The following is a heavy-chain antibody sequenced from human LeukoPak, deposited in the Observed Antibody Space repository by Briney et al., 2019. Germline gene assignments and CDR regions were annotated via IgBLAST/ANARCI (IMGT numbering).Heavy chain of an antibody. D-gene: IGHD7-27*01. Sequence: GGSLRLSCAASGFTVSSNYMSWVRQAPGKGLEWVSVIYSGGSTYCADSVKGRFTISRDNSKNTLYLQMNSLRAEDTAVYYCARDPNWSYAFDIWGQGTMVTVSS. CDR3: ARDPNWSYAFDI. J-gene: IGHJ3*02. CDR2: IYSGGST. CDR1: GFTVSSNY. V-gene: IGHV3-53*01.